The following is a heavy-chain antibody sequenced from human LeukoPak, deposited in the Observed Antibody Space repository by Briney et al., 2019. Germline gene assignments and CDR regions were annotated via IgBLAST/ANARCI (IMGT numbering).Heavy chain of an antibody. V-gene: IGHV3-74*01. D-gene: IGHD1-26*01. CDR3: VRDLGGRSGH. J-gene: IGHJ4*02. CDR1: GFTFSSNW. CDR2: INEDGSTT. Sequence: GGSLRLSCAASGFTFSSNWMHWVRQAPGKGLVWVSRINEDGSTTNYADSVKGRSTIFRDNAKNTLYLQMNSLRAEDTAVYYCVRDLGGRSGHWGQGTLVAVSS.